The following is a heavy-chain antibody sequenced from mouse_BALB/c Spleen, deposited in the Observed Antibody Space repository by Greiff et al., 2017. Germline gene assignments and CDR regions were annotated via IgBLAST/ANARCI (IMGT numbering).Heavy chain of an antibody. V-gene: IGHV1S56*01. CDR2: IYPGNVNT. D-gene: IGHD1-1*01. J-gene: IGHJ2*01. CDR3: ARGGGLRSAVVAYFDY. CDR1: GYTFTSYY. Sequence: QVQLQQSGPELVKPGASVRISCKASGYTFTSYYIHWVKQRPGQGLEWIGWIYPGNVNTKYNEKFKGKATLTADKSSSTAYMQLSSLTSEDSAVYFCARGGGLRSAVVAYFDYWGQGTTLTVSS.